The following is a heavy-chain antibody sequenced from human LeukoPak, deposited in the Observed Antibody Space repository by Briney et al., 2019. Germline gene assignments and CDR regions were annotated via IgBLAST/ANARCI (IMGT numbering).Heavy chain of an antibody. CDR1: GYSFTSYW. CDR2: IHPADSGT. J-gene: IGHJ4*02. V-gene: IGHV5-51*01. CDR3: ARHVGHYYDSSGYYLDY. Sequence: RGESLKISCTGSGYSFTSYWIGWVRQMPGKGLEWMGIIHPADSGTRYSPSFQGQVTISADKSISTAYLQWSSLKASDTAIYYCARHVGHYYDSSGYYLDYWGQGTLVTVSS. D-gene: IGHD3-22*01.